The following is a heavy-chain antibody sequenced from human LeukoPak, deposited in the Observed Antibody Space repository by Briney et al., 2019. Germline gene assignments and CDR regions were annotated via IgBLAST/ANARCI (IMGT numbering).Heavy chain of an antibody. CDR3: ARRGDGGYYLDL. V-gene: IGHV4-59*08. Sequence: GSLRLSCAASGFTFSSYSMNWVRQPPGKGLEWIAYVYYSGSTNYNPSLKSRVTVSVDTSKNQFSLKLTSVTAADTAVYYCARRGDGGYYLDLWGRGTLVTVSS. CDR2: VYYSGST. D-gene: IGHD2-21*02. CDR1: GFTFSSYS. J-gene: IGHJ2*01.